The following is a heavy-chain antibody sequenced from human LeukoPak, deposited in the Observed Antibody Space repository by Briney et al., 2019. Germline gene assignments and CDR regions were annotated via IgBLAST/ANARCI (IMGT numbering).Heavy chain of an antibody. Sequence: GGSLRLSCAASGFTFSSYAMHWVRQAPGKGLEWVAVTSYDGSNKYYADSVKGRFTISRDNSKNTLYLQMNSLRAEDTAVYYCARGARGSYFYYYYMDVWGKGTTVTVSS. CDR1: GFTFSSYA. CDR3: ARGARGSYFYYYYMDV. CDR2: TSYDGSNK. V-gene: IGHV3-30*01. J-gene: IGHJ6*03. D-gene: IGHD3-16*01.